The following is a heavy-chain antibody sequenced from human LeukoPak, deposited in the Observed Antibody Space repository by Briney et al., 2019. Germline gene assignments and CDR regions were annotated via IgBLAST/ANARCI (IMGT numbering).Heavy chain of an antibody. D-gene: IGHD6-13*01. V-gene: IGHV3-30-3*01. Sequence: GRSLRLSCAASGFTFSSYAMHWVRQAPGKGLEWVAVISYDGSNKYYADSVKGRFTISRDNSKNTLYLQMNSLRAEDTAVYYCAGDLNPGSSWPSNWFDPWGQGTLVTVSS. CDR2: ISYDGSNK. CDR1: GFTFSSYA. J-gene: IGHJ5*02. CDR3: AGDLNPGSSWPSNWFDP.